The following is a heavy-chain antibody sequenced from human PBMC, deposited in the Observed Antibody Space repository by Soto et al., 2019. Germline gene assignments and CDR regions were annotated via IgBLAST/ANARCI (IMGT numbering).Heavy chain of an antibody. J-gene: IGHJ4*02. CDR1: GGSFSGYY. V-gene: IGHV4-34*01. CDR2: INHSGST. CDR3: ARRFQFLEWLFRPPFDY. Sequence: QVQLQQWGAGLLKPSETLSLTCAVYGGSFSGYYWSWIRQPPGKGLEWIGEINHSGSTNYNPSLKCRVTIAVDTSKNQFSLKLSSVTAADTAVYYCARRFQFLEWLFRPPFDYWGQGTLVTVSS. D-gene: IGHD3-3*01.